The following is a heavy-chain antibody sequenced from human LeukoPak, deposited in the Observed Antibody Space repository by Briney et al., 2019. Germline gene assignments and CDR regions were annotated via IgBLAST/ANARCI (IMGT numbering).Heavy chain of an antibody. D-gene: IGHD3-10*01. Sequence: SETLSLTCTVCGGFISSTSYYWGWIRQPPGKGLEWIGSIYHSGSTYYNPSLKSRVTISVDTSKNQFSLKLSSVTAADTAVFYCAGSDYYYYIDVWGKGTTVTVSS. CDR2: IYHSGST. CDR1: GGFISSTSYY. J-gene: IGHJ6*03. CDR3: AGSDYYYYIDV. V-gene: IGHV4-39*01.